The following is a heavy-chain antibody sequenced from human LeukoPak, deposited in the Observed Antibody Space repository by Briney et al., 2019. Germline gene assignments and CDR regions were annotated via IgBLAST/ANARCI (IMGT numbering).Heavy chain of an antibody. CDR2: XYHXGST. CDR3: ARALTYYYDGSGYYYGYYFDY. D-gene: IGHD3-22*01. V-gene: IGHV4-30-2*01. Sequence: XXRQPPXXXXXXXGXXYHXGSTYYNPSLKSRVTISVDRSKNQFSLKLSSVTAADTAVYYCARALTYYYDGSGYYYGYYFDYWGQGTLVTVSS. J-gene: IGHJ4*02.